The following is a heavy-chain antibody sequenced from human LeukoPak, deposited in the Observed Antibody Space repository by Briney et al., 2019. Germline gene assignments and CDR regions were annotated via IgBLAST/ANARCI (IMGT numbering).Heavy chain of an antibody. CDR1: GFSVSNDY. CDR3: AGKSGSNKGFDY. CDR2: IYSGSNT. V-gene: IGHV3-53*01. Sequence: PGGSLRLSCAASGFSVSNDYTSWVRQAPGKGLEWISVIYSGSNTYYADSVKGRFAISRDNSKNTLYLLMNSLRAEDTAVYYCAGKSGSNKGFDYWGLGPLVTVSS. J-gene: IGHJ4*02. D-gene: IGHD1-26*01.